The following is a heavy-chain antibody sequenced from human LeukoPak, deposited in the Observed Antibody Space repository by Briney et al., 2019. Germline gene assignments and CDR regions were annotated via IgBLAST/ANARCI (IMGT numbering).Heavy chain of an antibody. J-gene: IGHJ4*02. V-gene: IGHV1-69*13. CDR3: ARAKYYYDSSGSPRAFDY. CDR2: IIPIFGTA. CDR1: GGTFSSYA. D-gene: IGHD3-22*01. Sequence: GASVKVSCKASGGTFSSYAISWVRQAPGQGLEWMGGIIPIFGTANYAQKFQGRVTITADESTSTAYMELSSLRSEDTAVYYCARAKYYYDSSGSPRAFDYWGQGTLVTVSS.